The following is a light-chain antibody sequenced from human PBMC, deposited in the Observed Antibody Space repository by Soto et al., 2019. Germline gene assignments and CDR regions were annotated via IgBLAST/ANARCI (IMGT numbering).Light chain of an antibody. Sequence: EIVMTQSPATLSVSPGERATLSCRASQSVSSNLAWYQQRPGQAPRLLIYSASTRASGIPGRFGGSGSGTEFTLTISSLQSEDFAFFYCQQYDGWPRTFGQGTKVDIK. CDR2: SAS. V-gene: IGKV3-15*01. J-gene: IGKJ1*01. CDR1: QSVSSN. CDR3: QQYDGWPRT.